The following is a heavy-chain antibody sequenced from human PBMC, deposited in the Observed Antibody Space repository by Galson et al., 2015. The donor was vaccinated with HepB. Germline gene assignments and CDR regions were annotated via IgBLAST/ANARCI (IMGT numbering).Heavy chain of an antibody. V-gene: IGHV4-34*01. CDR1: GGSFSGYY. CDR3: ARSGDFITGTTGGAFDI. CDR2: INHSGST. D-gene: IGHD1-20*01. J-gene: IGHJ3*02. Sequence: LSLTCAVYGGSFSGYYWSWIRQPPGKGLEWIGEINHSGSTNYNPSLKSRVTISVDTSKNQFSLKLSSVTAADTAVYYCARSGDFITGTTGGAFDIWGQGTMVTVSS.